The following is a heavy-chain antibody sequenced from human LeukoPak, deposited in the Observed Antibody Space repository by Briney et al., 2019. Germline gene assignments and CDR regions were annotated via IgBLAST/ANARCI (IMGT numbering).Heavy chain of an antibody. Sequence: SVTLSCTASGGTFTIYTISWVRQAPGQGLEWMGRIIPILGIANYAQKFQGRVTITADKSTSTAYMELSSLRSEDTAVYYCARGRYCSGGSCYSGSGAFDIWGQGTMVTVSS. CDR3: ARGRYCSGGSCYSGSGAFDI. CDR1: GGTFTIYT. V-gene: IGHV1-69*02. D-gene: IGHD2-15*01. CDR2: IIPILGIA. J-gene: IGHJ3*02.